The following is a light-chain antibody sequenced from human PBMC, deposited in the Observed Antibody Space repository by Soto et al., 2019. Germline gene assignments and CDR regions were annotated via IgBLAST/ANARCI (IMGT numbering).Light chain of an antibody. V-gene: IGLV1-51*01. Sequence: QSVLTQPPSVSAAPGQKVTISCSGSTSNIGNNYVSWYQQVPGTAPKLLIYDSNKRPSGIPDRFSGSKSGTSATLGITGLQTGDEADYYCLTWDSSLGAGVFGGGTKPTVL. CDR1: TSNIGNNY. J-gene: IGLJ2*01. CDR2: DSN. CDR3: LTWDSSLGAGV.